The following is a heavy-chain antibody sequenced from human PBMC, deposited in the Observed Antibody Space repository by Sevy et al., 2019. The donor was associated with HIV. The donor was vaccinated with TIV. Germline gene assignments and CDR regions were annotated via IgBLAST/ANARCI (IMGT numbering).Heavy chain of an antibody. D-gene: IGHD2-15*01. V-gene: IGHV6-1*01. CDR3: ARVGYCSGGSCSNHDAFDI. CDR2: TYYRSKWYN. Sequence: QSQTLSLTCAISGDSVSSNSAAWNWIRQSPSRGLEWLGRTYYRSKWYNEYAVSVKSRITINPDTSKNQFSLQLNSVTPEDTAVYYCARVGYCSGGSCSNHDAFDIWGQGTMVTVSS. J-gene: IGHJ3*02. CDR1: GDSVSSNSAA.